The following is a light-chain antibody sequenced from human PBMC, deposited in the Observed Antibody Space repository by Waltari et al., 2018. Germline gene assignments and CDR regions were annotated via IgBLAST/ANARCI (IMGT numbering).Light chain of an antibody. J-gene: IGKJ1*01. V-gene: IGKV1-39*01. CDR1: QTITKF. CDR3: QQTYTSPRT. CDR2: AAS. Sequence: DIQMTQSQSTLSASVGDRVTITCRASQTITKFLSWYQQKPGKAPKLLIYAASRLQSGVPSRFIGNGSGTDFALTISNLQPEDFATYFCQQTYTSPRTFGQGTKVEIK.